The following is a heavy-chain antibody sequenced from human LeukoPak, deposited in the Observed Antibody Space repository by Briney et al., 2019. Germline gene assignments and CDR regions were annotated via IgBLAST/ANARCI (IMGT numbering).Heavy chain of an antibody. J-gene: IGHJ4*02. V-gene: IGHV5-51*01. CDR1: GSIFTSYW. Sequence: GASLQISCEGSGSIFTSYWIGWVRQLPGKGLEWMGIIYPADSDTRYSPSFQGQVTISADKSISTAYLQWSSLKASDTAMYYCARQAYYDSSGYSTIEDYWGQGTLVTVSS. CDR3: ARQAYYDSSGYSTIEDY. D-gene: IGHD3-22*01. CDR2: IYPADSDT.